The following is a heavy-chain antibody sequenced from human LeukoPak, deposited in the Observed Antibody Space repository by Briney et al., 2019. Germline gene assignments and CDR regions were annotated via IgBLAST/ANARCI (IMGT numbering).Heavy chain of an antibody. V-gene: IGHV3-33*01. CDR3: ARDKAAYYYDSSGYYFTSGVDY. D-gene: IGHD3-22*01. CDR2: IWYDGGNK. Sequence: GGSLRLSCAASGFTFSSYGMHWVRQAPGKGLEWVAVIWYDGGNKYYADSVKGRFTISRDNSKNTLYLQMNSLRAEDTAVYYCARDKAAYYYDSSGYYFTSGVDYWGQGTLVTVSS. J-gene: IGHJ4*02. CDR1: GFTFSSYG.